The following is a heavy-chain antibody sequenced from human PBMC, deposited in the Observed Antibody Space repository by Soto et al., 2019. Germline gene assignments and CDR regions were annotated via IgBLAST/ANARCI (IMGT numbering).Heavy chain of an antibody. V-gene: IGHV4-31*03. Sequence: SETLSLTCPVSGDSMSSGAYYWNWIRQHPGKGLEWIGYIYYSGNTYYNPSLKSRIVISVDTSKNQFSLNLGSVTAADTAIYYCASSYSGYLDNWGRGALVTVSS. CDR1: GDSMSSGAYY. CDR2: IYYSGNT. D-gene: IGHD3-22*01. CDR3: ASSYSGYLDN. J-gene: IGHJ4*02.